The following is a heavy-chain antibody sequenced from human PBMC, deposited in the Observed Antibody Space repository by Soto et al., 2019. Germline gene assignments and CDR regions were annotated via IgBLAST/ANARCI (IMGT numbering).Heavy chain of an antibody. D-gene: IGHD6-13*01. Sequence: PSATLSLTCAVSGGSTSSGGYSWSWIRQPPGKGLEWIGYIYYSGSTNYNPSLKSRVTISVDTSKNQFSLKLSSVTAADTAVYYCARLPYSSSWYYAFDIWGQGTMVTVSS. J-gene: IGHJ3*02. CDR2: IYYSGST. CDR1: GGSTSSGGYS. CDR3: ARLPYSSSWYYAFDI. V-gene: IGHV4-61*08.